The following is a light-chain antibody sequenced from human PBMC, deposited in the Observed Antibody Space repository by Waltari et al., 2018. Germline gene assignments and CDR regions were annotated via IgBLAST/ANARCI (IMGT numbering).Light chain of an antibody. Sequence: DIHMTQSPSTLSASVGDRVTIRCRASQSSCCWLAWYQQKPGKAPELLIYDASSLQSGVPSRCSGSGSATEFILTIGSLQHDDFATYYCQQYHSYPRTFGQGTKVEI. J-gene: IGKJ1*01. CDR3: QQYHSYPRT. V-gene: IGKV1-5*01. CDR1: QSSCCW. CDR2: DAS.